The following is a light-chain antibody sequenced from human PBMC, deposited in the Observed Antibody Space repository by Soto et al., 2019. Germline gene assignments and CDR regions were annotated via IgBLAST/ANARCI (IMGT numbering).Light chain of an antibody. CDR2: AAS. Sequence: DIQMTQSPSSLSASVGDRVTITCRASQSISSYVNWYQKKPGKAPKLLIDAASSLQSGVPSRFSGSGSVTDFNLTISSLQPDDFATYYCQPSYSTPDTFGQGTELEIK. CDR1: QSISSY. V-gene: IGKV1-39*01. CDR3: QPSYSTPDT. J-gene: IGKJ2*01.